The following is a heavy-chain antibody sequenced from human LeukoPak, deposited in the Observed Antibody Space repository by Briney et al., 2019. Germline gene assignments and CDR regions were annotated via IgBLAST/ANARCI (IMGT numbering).Heavy chain of an antibody. D-gene: IGHD4-17*01. Sequence: PSETLSLTCAVYGGSFSGYYWSWIRQPPGKGLEWIGEINHSGSTNYNPSLKSRVTISVDTSKNQFSLKLSSVTAADTAVYYCARGRLRGYYYYYYMDVWGKGTTVTISS. V-gene: IGHV4-34*01. J-gene: IGHJ6*03. CDR2: INHSGST. CDR3: ARGRLRGYYYYYYMDV. CDR1: GGSFSGYY.